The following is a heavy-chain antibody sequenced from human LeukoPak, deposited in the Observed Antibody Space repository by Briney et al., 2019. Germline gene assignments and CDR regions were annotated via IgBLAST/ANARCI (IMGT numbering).Heavy chain of an antibody. Sequence: GASVKVSCKASGYTFTSYGIIWVRQAPGQGLEWMGWISADNGNANYAQNVQGRVTMTTDTSTNTAYMELRGLRSDDTAVYYCARRGSGSYWDFDYWGQGTLVTVSS. J-gene: IGHJ4*02. CDR3: ARRGSGSYWDFDY. V-gene: IGHV1-18*01. CDR2: ISADNGNA. CDR1: GYTFTSYG. D-gene: IGHD3-10*01.